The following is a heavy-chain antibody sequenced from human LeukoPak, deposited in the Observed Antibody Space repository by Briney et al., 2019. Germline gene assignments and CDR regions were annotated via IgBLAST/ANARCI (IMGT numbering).Heavy chain of an antibody. V-gene: IGHV1-18*04. D-gene: IGHD3-10*01. Sequence: ASVKVSCKASGYTFTSYGIGWVRQAPGQGLEWMGWISAYNGNTNYAQKLQGRVTMTTDTSTSTAYMELRSLRSDDTAVYYCARDLQLGVRGVIITAGGDFDYWGQGTLVTVSS. J-gene: IGHJ4*02. CDR2: ISAYNGNT. CDR3: ARDLQLGVRGVIITAGGDFDY. CDR1: GYTFTSYG.